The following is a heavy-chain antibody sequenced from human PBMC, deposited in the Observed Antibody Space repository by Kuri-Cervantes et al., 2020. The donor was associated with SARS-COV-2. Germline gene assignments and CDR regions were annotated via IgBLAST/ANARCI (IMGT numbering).Heavy chain of an antibody. CDR1: GGSISSYY. V-gene: IGHV4-59*05. CDR3: ARQKGGEVDY. CDR2: IYYSGST. J-gene: IGHJ4*02. D-gene: IGHD3-10*01. Sequence: SETLSLTCTVSGGSISSYYWSWIRQPPGKGLEWIGSIYYSGSTYYNPSLKSRVTISVDTSKNQFSLKLSSVTAADTAVYYCARQKGGEVDYWGQGTLVTVSS.